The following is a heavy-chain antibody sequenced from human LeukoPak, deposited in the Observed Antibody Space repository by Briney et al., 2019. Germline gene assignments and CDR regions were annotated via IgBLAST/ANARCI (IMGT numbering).Heavy chain of an antibody. D-gene: IGHD3-10*02. CDR1: GGTFSSYA. V-gene: IGHV1-46*01. CDR2: INPSGGST. J-gene: IGHJ3*02. Sequence: ASVKVSCKASGGTFSSYAISWVRQAPGQGLEWMGIINPSGGSTSYAQKFQGRVTMTRDTSTSTVYMELSSLRSEDTAVYYCARGVYGRGAFDIWGQGTMVTVSS. CDR3: ARGVYGRGAFDI.